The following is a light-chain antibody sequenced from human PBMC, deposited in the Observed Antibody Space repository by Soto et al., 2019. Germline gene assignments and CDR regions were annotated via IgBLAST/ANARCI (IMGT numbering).Light chain of an antibody. V-gene: IGLV4-69*02. Sequence: QSVLTQSPSATASLGASVKLTCTLSSGHSTYTIAWHQQQPEKGPRYLMRLNSDGSHSKGDGIPDRFSGSSSGAERYLTISSLQSDDEADYYCQTWGTGFRVFGGGTKVTVL. CDR3: QTWGTGFRV. J-gene: IGLJ3*02. CDR1: SGHSTYT. CDR2: LNSDGSH.